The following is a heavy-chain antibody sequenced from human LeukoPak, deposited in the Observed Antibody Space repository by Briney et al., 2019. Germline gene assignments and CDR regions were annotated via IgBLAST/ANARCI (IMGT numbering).Heavy chain of an antibody. CDR2: INPNKGGT. CDR1: GYTFNGYY. CDR3: ARAWGGASPLRDV. D-gene: IGHD3-16*01. J-gene: IGHJ6*04. V-gene: IGHV1-2*02. Sequence: ASVKVSCKASGYTFNGYYMHWVRQAPGQGLEWMGWINPNKGGTNYAQKFQGRVTMTKDTSISTAYLELNSLRSDDTAVYYCARAWGGASPLRDVWGKGTTVTVSS.